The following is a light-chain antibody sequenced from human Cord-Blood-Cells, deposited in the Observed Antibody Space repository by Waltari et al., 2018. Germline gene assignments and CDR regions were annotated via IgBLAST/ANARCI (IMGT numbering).Light chain of an antibody. V-gene: IGKV3-20*01. Sequence: SSRASQSVSSSYLAWYQQKPGQAPRLLIYGASSRATGIPEMFSGSGAGTYFTLTISRLEAEDFAVYYCQQYGRSLTFGGGTKVEIK. J-gene: IGKJ4*02. CDR3: QQYGRSLT. CDR1: QSVSSSY. CDR2: GAS.